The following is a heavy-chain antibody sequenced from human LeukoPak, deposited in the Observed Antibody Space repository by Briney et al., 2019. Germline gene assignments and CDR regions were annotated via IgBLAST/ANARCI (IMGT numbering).Heavy chain of an antibody. V-gene: IGHV5-51*01. CDR3: ARQRKFSSSSQPADY. CDR1: GYSFTSYW. J-gene: IGHJ4*02. D-gene: IGHD6-13*01. CDR2: IYPGDSDT. Sequence: GESLKISCKGSGYSFTSYWIGWVRQMPGKGLEWMGIIYPGDSDTRYSPSFQGQVTISADKSISTAYLQWSSLKASDIAMYYCARQRKFSSSSQPADYWGQGTLVTVSS.